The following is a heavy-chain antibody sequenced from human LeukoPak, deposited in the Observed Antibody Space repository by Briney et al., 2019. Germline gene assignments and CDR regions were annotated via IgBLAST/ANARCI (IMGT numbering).Heavy chain of an antibody. V-gene: IGHV3-53*01. J-gene: IGHJ4*02. CDR3: ARDQYGLGYGSLFDY. CDR1: GFTVSSNY. Sequence: GGSLRLSCAASGFTVSSNYMSWVRQAPGKGLEWVSVIYSGDSKDYADSVEGRFTISRDNSKNTLYLQMNSLRAEDTAVYYCARDQYGLGYGSLFDYWGQGTLVTVSS. D-gene: IGHD3-10*01. CDR2: IYSGDSK.